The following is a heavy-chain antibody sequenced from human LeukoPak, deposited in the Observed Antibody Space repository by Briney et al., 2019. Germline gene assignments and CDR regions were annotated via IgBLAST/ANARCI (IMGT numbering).Heavy chain of an antibody. CDR2: MNPNSGNT. J-gene: IGHJ6*02. Sequence: ASVKVSCKASGYTFTSCDINWVRQATGQGLEWIGWMNPNSGNTGYAQKFQGRVNMTRNTSISTAYMELSSLRSEDTTVYYCARELKLEPYYYYGMDVWGQGTTVTVSS. V-gene: IGHV1-8*01. D-gene: IGHD1-1*01. CDR1: GYTFTSCD. CDR3: ARELKLEPYYYYGMDV.